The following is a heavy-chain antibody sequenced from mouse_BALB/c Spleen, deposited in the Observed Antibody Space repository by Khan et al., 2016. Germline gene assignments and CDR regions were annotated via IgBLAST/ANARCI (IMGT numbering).Heavy chain of an antibody. CDR1: GYSITSGYA. D-gene: IGHD1-1*01. V-gene: IGHV3-2*02. CDR2: ISYSGGT. J-gene: IGHJ2*01. CDR3: ARGNYYGYYFDY. Sequence: EVQLQESGPGLVKPSQSLSLTCTVTGYSITSGYAWNWIRQFPGNKLEWMGYISYSGGTSYNPSLQSRISITRDTPKNQFFLQLNSVTTEDTATYYCARGNYYGYYFDYWGQGTPLRVSA.